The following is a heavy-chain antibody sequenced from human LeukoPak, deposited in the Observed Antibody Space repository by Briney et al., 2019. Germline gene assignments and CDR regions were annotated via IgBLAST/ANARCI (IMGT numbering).Heavy chain of an antibody. CDR2: IWYDGSNK. Sequence: GGSLRLSCAASGFTFSSYGMHWVRQAPGKGLEGVAVIWYDGSNKYYADSVKGRFTISRDNSKNTLYLQMNSLGAEDTAVYYCARDLTPYSSGPNDYWGQGTLVTVSS. J-gene: IGHJ4*02. V-gene: IGHV3-33*01. CDR3: ARDLTPYSSGPNDY. D-gene: IGHD6-19*01. CDR1: GFTFSSYG.